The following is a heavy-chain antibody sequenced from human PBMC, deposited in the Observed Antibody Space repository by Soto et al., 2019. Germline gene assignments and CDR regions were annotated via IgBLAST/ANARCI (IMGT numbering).Heavy chain of an antibody. J-gene: IGHJ4*02. CDR1: GGTSTRYA. V-gene: IGHV1-69*06. CDR2: IVPMFGTS. D-gene: IGHD3-3*01. Sequence: QERLVQSGAEVRKPGSSVKVSCKVTGGTSTRYAINWVRQAPGQGLEWMGGIVPMFGTSKYAQKFQGRVTITADTSTNIAYMELRSLRSEDSVVYYCNRGSEYDFWSGYLWGQGTLVSVSS. CDR3: NRGSEYDFWSGYL.